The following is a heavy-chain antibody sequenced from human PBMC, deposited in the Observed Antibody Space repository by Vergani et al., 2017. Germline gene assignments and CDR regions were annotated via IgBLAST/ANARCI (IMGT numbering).Heavy chain of an antibody. D-gene: IGHD6-19*01. J-gene: IGHJ5*02. CDR1: GSSISPYY. CDR3: ASDTHSGQRADR. Sequence: QVQLQESGPGLVKPSETLSLTCIVSGSSISPYYWSWIRQPAGKGLEWIGRIYTSESTNYNPSLKTRVTISVDTSKNQFSLTLTSVTAADTAVYYCASDTHSGQRADRWGQGILVTVTS. CDR2: IYTSEST. V-gene: IGHV4-4*07.